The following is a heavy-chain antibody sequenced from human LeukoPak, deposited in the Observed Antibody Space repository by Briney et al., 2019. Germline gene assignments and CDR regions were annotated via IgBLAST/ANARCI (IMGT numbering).Heavy chain of an antibody. D-gene: IGHD2-2*01. Sequence: ASVKVFCKASGYTFTSYAMHCVRQAPGQGLEWMGWINAGSGNTKYSEKFEDRVTITRDTSASTAYMELSSLRSEDTAVYYCARVGIVVVPAAMLDYWGQGTLVTVSS. V-gene: IGHV1-3*01. J-gene: IGHJ4*02. CDR3: ARVGIVVVPAAMLDY. CDR1: GYTFTSYA. CDR2: INAGSGNT.